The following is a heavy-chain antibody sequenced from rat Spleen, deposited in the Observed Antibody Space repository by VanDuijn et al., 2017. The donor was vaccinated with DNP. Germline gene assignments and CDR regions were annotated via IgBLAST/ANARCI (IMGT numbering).Heavy chain of an antibody. D-gene: IGHD4-1*01. CDR2: ISTGRGTT. Sequence: EVQLVESGGGLVQPGRSLKLSCAASGFTFSDYYMAWVRQAPTTGLEWVASISTGRGTTYYRDSVKGRLTISRDNTKSTLYLQIVSLGSEDTATYYCARHVDTGPYYAMDVWGQGISVTVSS. CDR1: GFTFSDYY. J-gene: IGHJ4*01. CDR3: ARHVDTGPYYAMDV. V-gene: IGHV5-25*01.